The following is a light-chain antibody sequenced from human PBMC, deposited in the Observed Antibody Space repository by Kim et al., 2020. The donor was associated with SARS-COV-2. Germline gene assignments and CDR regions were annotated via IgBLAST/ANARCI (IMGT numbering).Light chain of an antibody. CDR2: AAS. CDR1: QTVGSSF. CDR3: QQYGNSPWT. V-gene: IGKV3-20*01. J-gene: IGKJ1*01. Sequence: EVVLTQSPGTLSLSPGERATLSCRASQTVGSSFLAWYQQKPGQAPRLLIYAASTRATGIPDRFTGSGSGTDLTLTISSLEPEDVAIYYCQQYGNSPWTFGQGTKLEI.